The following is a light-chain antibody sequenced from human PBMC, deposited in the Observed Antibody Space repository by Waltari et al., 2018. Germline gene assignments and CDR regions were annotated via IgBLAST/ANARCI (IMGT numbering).Light chain of an antibody. V-gene: IGKV3-20*01. J-gene: IGKJ2*01. CDR1: QRVTSSY. CDR3: QQYGSSLYT. Sequence: EIVLTQFPGTLSLSPGERATLSCRASQRVTSSYLAWYQQKPAQAPRLLIYDASSRDTGIPDRFRGSESGTDFTLTISRLEPEDFAVYYCQQYGSSLYTFGQGTKLEIK. CDR2: DAS.